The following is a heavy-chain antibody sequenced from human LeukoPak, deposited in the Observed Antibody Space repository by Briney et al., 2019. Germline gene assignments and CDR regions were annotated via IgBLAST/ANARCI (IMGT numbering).Heavy chain of an antibody. D-gene: IGHD6-19*01. CDR2: ISGSGGST. V-gene: IGHV3-23*01. J-gene: IGHJ6*03. CDR1: GFTFSSYA. Sequence: GGSLRLSCAASGFTFSSYAMSWVRQAPGMGLEWVSAISGSGGSTYYADSVKGRFTISRDNSKNTLYLQMNSLRAEDTAVYYCAKRGSSGWYSNSYYMDVWGKGTTITVSS. CDR3: AKRGSSGWYSNSYYMDV.